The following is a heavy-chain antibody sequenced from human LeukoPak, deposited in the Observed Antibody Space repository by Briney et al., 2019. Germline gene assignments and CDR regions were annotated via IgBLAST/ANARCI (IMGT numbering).Heavy chain of an antibody. CDR3: AKAVLEWLSASYYFDY. CDR2: ISGSGGST. Sequence: GGSLRLSCAASGFTFGRYAMSWVRQAPGKGLEWVSAISGSGGSTYYADSVKGRFTISRDNSKNTLYLQMNSLRAEDTAVYYCAKAVLEWLSASYYFDYWGQGTLVTVSS. V-gene: IGHV3-23*01. D-gene: IGHD3-3*01. J-gene: IGHJ4*02. CDR1: GFTFGRYA.